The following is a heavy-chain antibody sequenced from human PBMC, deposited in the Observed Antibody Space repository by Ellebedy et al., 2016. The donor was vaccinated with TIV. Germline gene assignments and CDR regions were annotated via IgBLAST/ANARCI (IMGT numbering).Heavy chain of an antibody. J-gene: IGHJ6*02. CDR3: AKGWGGMDV. CDR2: ISGSGGST. V-gene: IGHV3-23*01. D-gene: IGHD1-26*01. CDR1: GFTFSRYA. Sequence: GESPKISXAASGFTFSRYAMSWVRQAPGKGLEWVSAISGSGGSTRYADSVKGRFTISRDNAKNTLYLQMNSLRAEDTAVYHCAKGWGGMDVWGQGTTVTASS.